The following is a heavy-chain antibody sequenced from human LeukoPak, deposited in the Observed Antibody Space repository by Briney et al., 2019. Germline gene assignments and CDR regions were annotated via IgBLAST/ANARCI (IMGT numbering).Heavy chain of an antibody. D-gene: IGHD5-24*01. CDR1: GDSVSSNSAA. J-gene: IGHJ5*02. V-gene: IGHV6-1*01. Sequence: SQTLSLTCAISGDSVSSNSAAWNWIRQSPSRGLEWLGRTYCRSKWSSSYAVSVKSRITVTPDTLKNQFSLHLDSVTPDDTAVYYCARTINGYIDAWGQGTLVTVSS. CDR2: TYCRSKWSS. CDR3: ARTINGYIDA.